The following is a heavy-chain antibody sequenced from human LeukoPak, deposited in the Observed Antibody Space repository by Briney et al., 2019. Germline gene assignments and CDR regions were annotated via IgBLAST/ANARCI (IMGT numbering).Heavy chain of an antibody. CDR3: VASKYSSSSPFDY. V-gene: IGHV3-23*01. Sequence: GGSLRLSCAASGFTFSSYAMSWVRQAPGKGLEWVSAISGSGGSTYYADSVKGRFTISRDNSKNTLYLQMNSLRAEDTAVYYCVASKYSSSSPFDYWGQGTLVTVSS. J-gene: IGHJ4*02. D-gene: IGHD6-6*01. CDR1: GFTFSSYA. CDR2: ISGSGGST.